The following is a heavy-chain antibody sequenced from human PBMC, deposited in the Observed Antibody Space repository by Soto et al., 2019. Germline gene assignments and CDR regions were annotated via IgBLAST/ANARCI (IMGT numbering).Heavy chain of an antibody. J-gene: IGHJ4*02. CDR2: INEDGSEK. Sequence: EVQLVESGGGLVQPGGSLRLSCAASGFSFTSYWMDWVRQAPGKGLEWVAMINEDGSEKYYVDSVKGRFTISRDNAKNALYLEMDSLRAEDTAVYYCVTDYDAKGWGTYRGQGNLVTVSS. V-gene: IGHV3-7*04. D-gene: IGHD3-16*01. CDR1: GFSFTSYW. CDR3: VTDYDAKGWGTY.